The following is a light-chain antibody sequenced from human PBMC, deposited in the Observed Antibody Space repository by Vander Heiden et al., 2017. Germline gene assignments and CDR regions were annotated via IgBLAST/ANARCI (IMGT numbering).Light chain of an antibody. CDR1: NTGSKS. CDR3: QVWDINTALYV. V-gene: IGLV3-9*01. CDR2: RDS. Sequence: SSELIPPLLVTLALGQTARITCRGNNTGSKSEHWFQQKPGQHPVWVISRDSNRPSGIPERFSGSNSRNTATLTISRAQAGDEADYYCQVWDINTALYVFGTGTKVTVL. J-gene: IGLJ1*01.